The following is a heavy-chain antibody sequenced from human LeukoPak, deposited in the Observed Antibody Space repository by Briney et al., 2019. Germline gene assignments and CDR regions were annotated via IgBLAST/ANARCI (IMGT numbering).Heavy chain of an antibody. V-gene: IGHV4-34*01. J-gene: IGHJ3*02. CDR2: INHSGGT. CDR1: GESFSGYY. CDR3: ARQRGYGRWAFDI. D-gene: IGHD3-10*01. Sequence: SETLSLTCAVYGESFSGYYWSWIRQPPGKGLEWIGEINHSGGTNYNPSLKSRVTISVDTSKNQFSLNLSSVTAADTAVYYCARQRGYGRWAFDIWGQGTMVTVSS.